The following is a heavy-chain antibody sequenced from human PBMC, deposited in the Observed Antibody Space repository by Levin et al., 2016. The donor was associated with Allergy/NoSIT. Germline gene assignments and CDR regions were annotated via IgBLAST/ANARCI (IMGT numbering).Heavy chain of an antibody. CDR3: ASFSGPYCSSTSCRGYYYYGMDV. V-gene: IGHV3-30-3*01. D-gene: IGHD2-2*01. J-gene: IGHJ6*02. CDR2: ISYDGSNK. Sequence: WIRQPPGKGLEWVAVISYDGSNKYYADSVKGRFTISRDNSKNTLYLQMNSLRAEDTAVYYCASFSGPYCSSTSCRGYYYYGMDVWGQGTTVTVSS.